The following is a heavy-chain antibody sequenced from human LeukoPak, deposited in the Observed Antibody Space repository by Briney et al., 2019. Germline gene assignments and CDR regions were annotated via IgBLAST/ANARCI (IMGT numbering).Heavy chain of an antibody. CDR1: GFTFSSYS. J-gene: IGHJ4*02. D-gene: IGHD3-3*01. CDR2: ISSSSNTI. CDR3: ARDGFDFWSGYPTTVDY. V-gene: IGHV3-48*01. Sequence: GGSLRLSCVASGFTFSSYSMNWVRQSPGKGQEWVSYISSSSNTIYYADSVKGRVTISRDNANNSLYLQMNSLRAEDTAVYYCARDGFDFWSGYPTTVDYWGQGTLVTVSP.